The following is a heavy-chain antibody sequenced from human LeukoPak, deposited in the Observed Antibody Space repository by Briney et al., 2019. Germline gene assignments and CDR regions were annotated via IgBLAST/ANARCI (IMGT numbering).Heavy chain of an antibody. J-gene: IGHJ4*02. Sequence: ASVKVSCKASGYDFTSVGITWVRRAPGQGLEWMGWISPYNGNTRYAQKFQGRVAMTTDTSTTTAYMKLRGLRFNDTAVYYCAKAGSGSGWYFDWGQGTLVTVSS. D-gene: IGHD6-19*01. CDR3: AKAGSGSGWYFD. CDR1: GYDFTSVG. CDR2: ISPYNGNT. V-gene: IGHV1-18*01.